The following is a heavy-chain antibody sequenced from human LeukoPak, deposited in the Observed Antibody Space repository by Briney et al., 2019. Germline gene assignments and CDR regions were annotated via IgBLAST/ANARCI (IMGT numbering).Heavy chain of an antibody. J-gene: IGHJ4*02. CDR3: ARGAYNSAGTHEK. V-gene: IGHV3-21*01. CDR2: ISTSSNYI. CDR1: GFTFSDYS. Sequence: GGSLRLSCAASGFTFSDYSMNWVRQAPGKGLEWVSYISTSSNYIYYADSVKGRFTISRDKAKNSLYLQMNSLRAEDTAVYYCARGAYNSAGTHEKWGQGTLVTVSS. D-gene: IGHD3-22*01.